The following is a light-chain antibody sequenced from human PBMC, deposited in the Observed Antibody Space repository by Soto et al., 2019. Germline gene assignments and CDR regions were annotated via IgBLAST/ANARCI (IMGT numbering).Light chain of an antibody. J-gene: IGLJ2*01. CDR3: HSWDSITAA. Sequence: SYELTQPPSVSVSLGQTASITCSGDELGDKHASWYQQKPGQSPVLVIYEDNKRPSGIPERFSGSKSGNTATLTISGTQTVDEADYYCHSWDSITAAFGGGTKVTVL. CDR1: ELGDKH. CDR2: EDN. V-gene: IGLV3-1*01.